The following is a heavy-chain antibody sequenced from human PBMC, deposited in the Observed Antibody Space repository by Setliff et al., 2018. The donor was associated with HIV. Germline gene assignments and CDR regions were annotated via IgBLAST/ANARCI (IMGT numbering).Heavy chain of an antibody. Sequence: PSETLSLTCAVSGYSISSDYHWAWVRQSPGKGLEWIGSITHSGSSWLNPSLKSRVTISVDTSKNQFSLKLSSVTAADAAVYYCASRVYYYDSSGYLREEGFDPWGQGTLVTVSS. D-gene: IGHD3-22*01. CDR2: ITHSGSS. CDR1: GYSISSDYH. V-gene: IGHV4-38-2*01. J-gene: IGHJ5*02. CDR3: ASRVYYYDSSGYLREEGFDP.